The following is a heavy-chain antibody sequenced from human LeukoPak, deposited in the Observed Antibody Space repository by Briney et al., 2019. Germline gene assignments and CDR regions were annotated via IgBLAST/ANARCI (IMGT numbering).Heavy chain of an antibody. D-gene: IGHD6-19*01. CDR1: GFTFSSYA. V-gene: IGHV3-23*01. CDR2: ISGSGGST. CDR3: AKAAYTSGWTSFDY. Sequence: PGGSLRLSCAASGFTFSSYAMNWVRQAPGKGLEWFSGISGSGGSTYYAHSVKGRFTISRDNSKNTLYLQMSILRAEDSALYYCAKAAYTSGWTSFDYWGQGTLVTVSS. J-gene: IGHJ4*02.